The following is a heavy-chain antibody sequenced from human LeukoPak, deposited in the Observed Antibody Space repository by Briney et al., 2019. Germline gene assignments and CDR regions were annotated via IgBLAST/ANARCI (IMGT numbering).Heavy chain of an antibody. Sequence: GGSLRLSCAASGFTFSGSAMHWVRQASGKGLDWVGRIRSKTNSYATAYAASVKGRFTISRDDSKNTAYLQVNSLKTEDTGVYYCTSGGYCTSTSCYGVYWGQGTLVTVSS. CDR3: TSGGYCTSTSCYGVY. J-gene: IGHJ4*02. CDR2: IRSKTNSYAT. D-gene: IGHD2-2*01. CDR1: GFTFSGSA. V-gene: IGHV3-73*01.